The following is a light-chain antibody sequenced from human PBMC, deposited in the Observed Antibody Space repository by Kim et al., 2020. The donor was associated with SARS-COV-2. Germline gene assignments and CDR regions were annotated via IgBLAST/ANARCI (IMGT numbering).Light chain of an antibody. CDR3: NSRDSSGNHVV. CDR1: SLRSYD. V-gene: IGLV3-19*01. Sequence: SSELTQDPAVSVALGKTVRITCQGDSLRSYDASWYQQKPGQAPVLVIYSKNNRPSGIPDRFSGSSSGNTASLTITGAQAEDEADYYCNSRDSSGNHVVFGGGTQLTVL. CDR2: SKN. J-gene: IGLJ2*01.